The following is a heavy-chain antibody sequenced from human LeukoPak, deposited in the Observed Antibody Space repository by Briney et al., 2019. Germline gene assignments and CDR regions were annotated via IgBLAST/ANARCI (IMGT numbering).Heavy chain of an antibody. V-gene: IGHV4-59*01. J-gene: IGHJ4*02. CDR2: IYYSGST. Sequence: SETLSLTCTVSGGSISSYYWSWIRQPPGKGLEWIGYIYYSGSTNYNPSLKSRVTISVDTSKNQFSLKLSSVTAADTAVYYCARDSGQVAGIDYWGQGTLVTVSS. CDR1: GGSISSYY. CDR3: ARDSGQVAGIDY. D-gene: IGHD6-19*01.